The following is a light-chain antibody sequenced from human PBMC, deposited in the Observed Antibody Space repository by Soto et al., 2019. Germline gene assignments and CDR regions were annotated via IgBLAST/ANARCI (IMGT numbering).Light chain of an antibody. CDR3: QQVSRYPYT. CDR1: QGIGSY. V-gene: IGKV1-9*01. J-gene: IGKJ2*01. CDR2: VAS. Sequence: DIQMTQSPSSLSASVGDRVSITCRTSQGIGSYLVWYQQKPGKAPNLLIYVASTLQSGVPSRFSGSGFGTEFTLTVSSLQPEDFATYYCQQVSRYPYTFGQGTKVDIK.